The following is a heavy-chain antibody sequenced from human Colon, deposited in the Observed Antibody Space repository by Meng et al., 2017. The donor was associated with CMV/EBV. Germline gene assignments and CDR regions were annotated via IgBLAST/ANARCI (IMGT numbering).Heavy chain of an antibody. CDR3: AKCQGSSECSNWLDP. Sequence: SGFAFSSYAMSGVRQGPGKGLEWVSALRSSGESTYYADSVKGRFSVSRDNSKNTLYLQMNSLRVEDTAVYFCAKCQGSSECSNWLDPWGQGTLVTVSS. D-gene: IGHD3-3*01. CDR2: LRSSGEST. CDR1: GFAFSSYA. V-gene: IGHV3-23*01. J-gene: IGHJ5*02.